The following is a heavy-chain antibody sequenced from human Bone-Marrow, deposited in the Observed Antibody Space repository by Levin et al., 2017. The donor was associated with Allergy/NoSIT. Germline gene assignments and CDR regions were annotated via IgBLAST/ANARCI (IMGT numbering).Heavy chain of an antibody. Sequence: GESLKISCAASGFTFNHAWMTWVRQAPGKGLEWVGQIKSTFDGGAADYGAPVKGRFSISRDDSKNMLYLDMNNLKTEDTAVYYCSKDVPFTGGGAIVYWGQGTLVTVSP. V-gene: IGHV3-15*05. CDR3: SKDVPFTGGGAIVY. CDR2: IKSTFDGGAA. CDR1: GFTFNHAW. J-gene: IGHJ4*02. D-gene: IGHD3-16*02.